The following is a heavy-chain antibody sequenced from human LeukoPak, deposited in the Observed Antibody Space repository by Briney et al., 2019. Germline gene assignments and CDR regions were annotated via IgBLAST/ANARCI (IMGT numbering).Heavy chain of an antibody. CDR1: GYSFTSYW. D-gene: IGHD3-22*01. V-gene: IGHV5-51*01. CDR2: IYPGDSDT. CDR3: ARRAQYYYDSSGYYFDY. J-gene: IGHJ4*02. Sequence: GESLKISCKGSGYSFTSYWIGWVRQMPGKGLEWMGIIYPGDSDTRYSPSFQGQVTISADKSISTAYLQWSSLKASDTAMYYCARRAQYYYDSSGYYFDYWGQGTLVTVSS.